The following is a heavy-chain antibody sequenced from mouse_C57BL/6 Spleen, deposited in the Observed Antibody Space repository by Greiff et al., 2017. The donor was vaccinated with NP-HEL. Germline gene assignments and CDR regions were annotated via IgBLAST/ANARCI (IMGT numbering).Heavy chain of an antibody. Sequence: VQLQQPGAELVMPGASVKLSCKASGYTFTSTGCTGQGLEWIGEIDPSDSYTNYNQKFKGKSTLTVDKSSSTAYMQLSSLTSEDSAVYYCARNYYYGSSYWYFDVWGTGTTVTVSS. V-gene: IGHV1-69*01. D-gene: IGHD1-1*01. CDR2: IDPSDSYT. CDR1: GYTFTSTG. J-gene: IGHJ1*03. CDR3: ARNYYYGSSYWYFDV.